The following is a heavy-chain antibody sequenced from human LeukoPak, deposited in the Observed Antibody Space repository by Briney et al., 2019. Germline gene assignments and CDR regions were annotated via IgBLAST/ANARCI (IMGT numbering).Heavy chain of an antibody. V-gene: IGHV1-8*01. Sequence: ASVKVSCKASGYTFTNYDINWVRQATGQGLEWMGWMNPNSGNTGYAQKFQGRVTMTRNTSISTAYMELSSLRSEDTAVYYCARVLRYYDSTGYYYWGQGTLVTVSS. CDR2: MNPNSGNT. J-gene: IGHJ4*02. D-gene: IGHD3-22*01. CDR3: ARVLRYYDSTGYYY. CDR1: GYTFTNYD.